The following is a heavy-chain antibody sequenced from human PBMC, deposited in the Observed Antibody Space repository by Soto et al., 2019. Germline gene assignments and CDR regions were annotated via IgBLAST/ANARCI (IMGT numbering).Heavy chain of an antibody. V-gene: IGHV3-21*01. CDR3: ARDRGGDEGAFDI. CDR1: GFTFSSYS. D-gene: IGHD3-16*01. CDR2: ISSSSSYI. Sequence: GGSLRLSCAASGFTFSSYSMNWVRQAPGKGLEWVSSISSSSSYIYYADSVKGRFTISRDNAKNSLYLQMNSLRAEDTAVYYCARDRGGDEGAFDIWGQGTMVTVSS. J-gene: IGHJ3*02.